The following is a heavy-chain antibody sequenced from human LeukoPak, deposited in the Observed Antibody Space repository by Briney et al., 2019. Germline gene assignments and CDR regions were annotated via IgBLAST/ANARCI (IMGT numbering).Heavy chain of an antibody. CDR1: GFTFSNYG. V-gene: IGHV3-30*02. D-gene: IGHD2-8*01. CDR3: AKEGLLYVAVDY. CDR2: IRYDGSIK. J-gene: IGHJ4*02. Sequence: GSLRLSCAASGFTFSNYGMHWVRQAPGKGLEWVAFIRYDGSIKYYADSVKGRFTISRDSSKNTLYLQMNSLRAEDTAVYYCAKEGLLYVAVDYWGQGTLVTVSS.